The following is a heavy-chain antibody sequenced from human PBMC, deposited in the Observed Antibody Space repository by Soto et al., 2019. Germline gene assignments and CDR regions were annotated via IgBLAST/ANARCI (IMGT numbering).Heavy chain of an antibody. D-gene: IGHD6-13*01. Sequence: GGSLRLSCAASGFTFSSYAMSWVRQAPGKGLEWVSDISGSGGSTYYADSVKGRFTISRDNSKNTLYLQMNRLRAEETVVYYCAKDHVMYRSGWYAFDIWGQGTMVTVSS. CDR3: AKDHVMYRSGWYAFDI. J-gene: IGHJ3*02. CDR1: GFTFSSYA. V-gene: IGHV3-23*01. CDR2: ISGSGGST.